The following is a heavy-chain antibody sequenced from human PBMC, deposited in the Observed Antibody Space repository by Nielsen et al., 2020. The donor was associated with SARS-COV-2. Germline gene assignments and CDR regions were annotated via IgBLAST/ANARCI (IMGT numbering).Heavy chain of an antibody. CDR3: AAYYDFWSGYRIDY. CDR2: INSDGSST. V-gene: IGHV3-74*01. Sequence: GGSLRLSCAASAFTFSTYWMHWVRQAPGKGLVWVSRINSDGSSTSYADSVKGRFTISRDNAKNTLYLQMNSLRAEDTAVYYCAAYYDFWSGYRIDYWGQGTLVTVSS. D-gene: IGHD3-3*01. CDR1: AFTFSTYW. J-gene: IGHJ4*02.